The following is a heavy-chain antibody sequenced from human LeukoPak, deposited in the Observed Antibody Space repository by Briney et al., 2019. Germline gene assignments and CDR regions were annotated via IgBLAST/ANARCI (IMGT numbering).Heavy chain of an antibody. CDR2: IYYSGST. Sequence: SETLSFTCSVSGDSIYWSWVRQSPGKGLEWIGYIYYSGSTNYNPSLKSRVTISVDTSKNQFSLKLSSVTAADTAVYYCARGGGYAAGLGYWGQGTLSPSPQ. CDR1: GDSIY. J-gene: IGHJ4*02. CDR3: ARGGGYAAGLGY. V-gene: IGHV4-59*01. D-gene: IGHD2-15*01.